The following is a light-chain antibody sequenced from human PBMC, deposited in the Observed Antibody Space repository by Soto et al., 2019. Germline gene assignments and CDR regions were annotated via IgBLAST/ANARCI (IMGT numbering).Light chain of an antibody. CDR1: QSVSGSY. V-gene: IGKV3-20*01. J-gene: IGKJ2*01. CDR2: GAS. CDR3: QQYGSSPRT. Sequence: EIVLTQSPGTLSLSPGERATLSCRASQSVSGSYLAWYQQKPGQAPRLLIYGASSRATGIPDRFSGSGSGTDFTLTSSRLEPEDLAVYYCQQYGSSPRTFGQGTKLEIK.